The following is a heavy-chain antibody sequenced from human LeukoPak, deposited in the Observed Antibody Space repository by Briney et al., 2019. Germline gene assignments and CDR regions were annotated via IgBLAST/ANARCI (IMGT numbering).Heavy chain of an antibody. CDR1: GFTFSSSW. J-gene: IGHJ3*02. Sequence: PGGSLRPSCAGSGFTFSSSWIHWVRQDPGKGLVWVSRIHREESSISYADSVKGRFTISRDNAKNTLYLQMNSLRAEDTAVYYCTRGNLAAGGAFDIWGQGTVATVSS. D-gene: IGHD6-13*01. CDR3: TRGNLAAGGAFDI. CDR2: IHREESSI. V-gene: IGHV3-74*01.